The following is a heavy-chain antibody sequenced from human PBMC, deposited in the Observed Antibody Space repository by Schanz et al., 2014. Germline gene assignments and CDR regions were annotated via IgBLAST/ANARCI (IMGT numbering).Heavy chain of an antibody. CDR1: GFTFSTYA. J-gene: IGHJ4*02. V-gene: IGHV3-23*01. Sequence: EVQLLESGGGLVQPGGSLRLSCAASGFTFSTYAMSWVRQAPGKGLEWVSAISGSGGSTYYADSVKGRFTMSRDNSKNTLYLQMNSLRAEDTAVYYCARANYRRKINFDYWGRGTLVTVSS. CDR3: ARANYRRKINFDY. D-gene: IGHD3-10*01. CDR2: ISGSGGST.